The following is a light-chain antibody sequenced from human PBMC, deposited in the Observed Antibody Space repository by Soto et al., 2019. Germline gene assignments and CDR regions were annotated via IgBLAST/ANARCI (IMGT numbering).Light chain of an antibody. J-gene: IGLJ2*01. CDR1: SSDVP. V-gene: IGLV2-14*01. CDR2: DVS. CDR3: SSSVTSSLFL. Sequence: QSALTQPASVSGSRGQSITMSCTGASSDVPVYWYQQHPRKAPLLIIYDVSKRPSVVSDRFSGSKSGNTASLTISGLHPDDEADYCCSSSVTSSLFLFGGGTKLTVL.